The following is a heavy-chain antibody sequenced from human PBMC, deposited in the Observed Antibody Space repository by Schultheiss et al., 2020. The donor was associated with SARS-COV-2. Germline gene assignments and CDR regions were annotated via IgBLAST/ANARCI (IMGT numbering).Heavy chain of an antibody. CDR1: GGSISSGGYY. CDR3: ARDCVQHNPNYYGMDV. Sequence: SQTLSLTCTVSGGSISSGGYYWSWIRQPPGKGLEWIGEINHSGSTYYNPSLKSRVTISVDTSKNQFSLKLSSVTAADTAVYYCARDCVQHNPNYYGMDVWGQGTTVTVSS. V-gene: IGHV4-30-4*08. CDR2: INHSGST. J-gene: IGHJ6*02. D-gene: IGHD2-21*01.